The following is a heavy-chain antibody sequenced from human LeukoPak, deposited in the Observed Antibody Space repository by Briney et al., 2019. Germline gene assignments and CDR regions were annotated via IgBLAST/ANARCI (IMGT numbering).Heavy chain of an antibody. D-gene: IGHD5-18*01. Sequence: SVKVSCKASGGTFSSYAISWVRQAPGQGLEWMGGIIPIFGTANYAQKFQGRVTMTTDTSTSTAYMELRSLRSDDTAVYYCARIWVTVDAFDIWGQGTMVTVSS. CDR1: GGTFSSYA. CDR3: ARIWVTVDAFDI. V-gene: IGHV1-69*05. CDR2: IIPIFGTA. J-gene: IGHJ3*02.